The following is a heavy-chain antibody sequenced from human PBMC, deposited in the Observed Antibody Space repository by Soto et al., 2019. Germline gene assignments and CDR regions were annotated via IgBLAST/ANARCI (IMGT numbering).Heavy chain of an antibody. CDR3: ARDPGLGRAVRQGFDI. CDR1: GFTFSSYA. CDR2: ISHDGTNR. J-gene: IGHJ3*02. D-gene: IGHD1-1*01. V-gene: IGHV3-30-3*01. Sequence: QVQLVGSGGDIVQPGRSLRLSCAASGFTFSSYAMQWVRQAPGKGLEWLAVISHDGTNRYYADSVKGRFTISRDNSKNTLYLQMDGLRAEDTAVYYCARDPGLGRAVRQGFDIWGQGTMVTVSS.